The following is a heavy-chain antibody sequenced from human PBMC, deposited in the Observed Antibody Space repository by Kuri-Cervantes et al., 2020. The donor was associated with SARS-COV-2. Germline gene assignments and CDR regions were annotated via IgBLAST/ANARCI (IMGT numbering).Heavy chain of an antibody. V-gene: IGHV3-7*01. CDR3: AAELVAAYGMDV. CDR1: GFSFSTYW. D-gene: IGHD1-7*01. Sequence: GESLKISCAASGFSFSTYWMNWVRQAPGKGLEWVANIKQDDTEYYYVDSVRGRFTISRDNSKNTLYLQMNSLRAEDTAVYYCAAELVAAYGMDVWGQGTTVTVSS. J-gene: IGHJ6*02. CDR2: IKQDDTEY.